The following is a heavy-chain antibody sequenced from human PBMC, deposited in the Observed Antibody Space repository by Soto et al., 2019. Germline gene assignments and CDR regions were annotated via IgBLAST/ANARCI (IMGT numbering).Heavy chain of an antibody. D-gene: IGHD3-3*01. CDR1: GGTISSGGYY. Sequence: QVQLQESGPGLVKPSQTLSLTCTVSGGTISSGGYYWSWIRQHPEKGLEWIGYIYYSGSTYYNPSVTSRVTRAVDTSKNQCSLKLSSVTAADTAVYYCARVCFWRGYYFDYWGQGTLVTVSS. CDR3: ARVCFWRGYYFDY. V-gene: IGHV4-31*03. J-gene: IGHJ4*02. CDR2: IYYSGST.